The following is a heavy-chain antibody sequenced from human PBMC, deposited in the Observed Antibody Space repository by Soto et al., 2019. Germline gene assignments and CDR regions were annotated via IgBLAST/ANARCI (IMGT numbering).Heavy chain of an antibody. J-gene: IGHJ4*02. CDR1: GASVSSAEHY. Sequence: QVQLQESGPGLVKASQTLSLTCTLSGASVSSAEHYWSWIRQPPGKGLEWIGYSYYSGGSYYNASLQRRASISVDTSQNQSSLRLTSVTAADTAVYYCARLSGYDPAGAADKWGPGILVSVSS. D-gene: IGHD5-12*01. V-gene: IGHV4-30-4*01. CDR2: SYYSGGS. CDR3: ARLSGYDPAGAADK.